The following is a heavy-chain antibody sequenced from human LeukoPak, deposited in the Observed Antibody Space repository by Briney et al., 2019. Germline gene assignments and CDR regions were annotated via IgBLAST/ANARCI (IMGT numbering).Heavy chain of an antibody. CDR1: GGSFSSGSYY. Sequence: SQTLSLTCTVSGGSFSSGSYYWSWIRQPAGKGLEWIGRFYTSGSTSYNPSRKSQVTISVDTSKNQFSLKLSPVTAADTAVYYCARDPRILYCSSTSCQGDYYYMDVWGKGTTVTVSS. CDR2: FYTSGST. CDR3: ARDPRILYCSSTSCQGDYYYMDV. V-gene: IGHV4-61*02. D-gene: IGHD2-2*01. J-gene: IGHJ6*03.